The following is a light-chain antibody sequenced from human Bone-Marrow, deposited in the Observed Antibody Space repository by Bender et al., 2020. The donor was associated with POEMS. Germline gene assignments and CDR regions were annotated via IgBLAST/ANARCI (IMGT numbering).Light chain of an antibody. J-gene: IGLJ1*01. Sequence: QSALTQPASVSGSPGQSITISCSGTNSVLGTDGLVSWYQQHPGRAPKLIIYEGSERPSGVSNRFSGSKSGNTASLTISGLQAEDEADYYCCSYAGVGVFGTGTRVTVL. CDR1: NSVLGTDGL. CDR2: EGS. V-gene: IGLV2-23*01. CDR3: CSYAGVGV.